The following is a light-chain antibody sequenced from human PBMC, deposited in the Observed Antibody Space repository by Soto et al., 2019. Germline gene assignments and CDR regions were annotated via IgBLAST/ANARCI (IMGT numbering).Light chain of an antibody. Sequence: EIVFTQSPATLSLSPGERSTLSCRASQSVSSYLAWYQQTPGQAPRLLIYDASNRANGIPASFSVSGSGTDFTLTISSLEPEDFAVYDCQQRSNWPPITFSQGTRLEIK. J-gene: IGKJ5*01. CDR3: QQRSNWPPIT. CDR2: DAS. CDR1: QSVSSY. V-gene: IGKV3-11*01.